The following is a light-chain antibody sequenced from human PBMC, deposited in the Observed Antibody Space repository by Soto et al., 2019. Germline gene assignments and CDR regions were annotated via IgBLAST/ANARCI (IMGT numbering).Light chain of an antibody. CDR2: DNN. CDR3: QSYDSSLTGVL. Sequence: QSVLTQPPSVYGAPGQRVTIPCTGSSSNIGAGYDVYWYQQLPGTAPKLLIYDNNRRPSGVRDRFSASRSGTSASLVVTGLQAEDEADYYCQSYDSSLTGVLFGGGTKVTVL. CDR1: SSNIGAGYD. J-gene: IGLJ2*01. V-gene: IGLV1-40*01.